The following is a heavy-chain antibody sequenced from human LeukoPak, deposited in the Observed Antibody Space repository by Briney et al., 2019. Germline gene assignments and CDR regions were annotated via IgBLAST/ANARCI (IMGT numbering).Heavy chain of an antibody. D-gene: IGHD6-13*01. CDR1: GASISSYY. J-gene: IGHJ4*02. V-gene: IGHV4-59*08. Sequence: SETLSLTCTVSGASISSYYWSWIRQPPGKGLEWIGYTFYTGSTNYNPSLRGRVTISVDTSKNQFSLKLSSVTAADTAVYYCARHEEGSSWWGQGTLVTVSS. CDR3: ARHEEGSSW. CDR2: TFYTGST.